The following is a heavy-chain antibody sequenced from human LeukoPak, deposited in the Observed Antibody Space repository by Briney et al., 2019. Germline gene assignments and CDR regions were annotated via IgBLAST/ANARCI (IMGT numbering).Heavy chain of an antibody. Sequence: GGSLRLSCAASGFTFSSYAMHWVRQAPGKGLEWVAVISYDGSNKYYADSVKGRFTISRDSSKNTLYLQMNSLRAEDTAVYYCAREWWLDYWGQGTLVTVSS. J-gene: IGHJ4*02. CDR1: GFTFSSYA. CDR2: ISYDGSNK. CDR3: AREWWLDY. D-gene: IGHD2-15*01. V-gene: IGHV3-30*14.